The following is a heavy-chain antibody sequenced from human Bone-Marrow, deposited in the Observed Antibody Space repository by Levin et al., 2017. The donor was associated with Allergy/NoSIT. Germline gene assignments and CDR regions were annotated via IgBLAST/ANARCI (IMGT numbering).Heavy chain of an antibody. CDR3: ARVRRDCSSTSCTTLYYYGMDV. J-gene: IGHJ6*02. Sequence: SQTLSLTCTVSGGSISSSYWSWIRQPAGKGLEWIGRIYTSGSTNYNPSLKSRVTMSVDTSKNQFSLKLSSVTAADTAVYYCARVRRDCSSTSCTTLYYYGMDVWGQGTTVTVSS. CDR2: IYTSGST. CDR1: GGSISSSY. V-gene: IGHV4-4*07. D-gene: IGHD2-2*01.